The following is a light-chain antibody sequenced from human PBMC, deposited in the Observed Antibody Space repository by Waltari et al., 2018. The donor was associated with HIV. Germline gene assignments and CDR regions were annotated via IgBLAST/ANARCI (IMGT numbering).Light chain of an antibody. CDR3: RAWDSSTVV. CDR2: ADS. V-gene: IGLV3-1*01. CDR1: KLGDKY. Sequence: SYELTQPPSVSVSPGQTASITCSGDKLGDKYACWYQQKPGQSPVLLIYADSRRPSGIPGRFSGSKAGNTATLAFRGTQAMDEADYYCRAWDSSTVVVGGGTKLTVL. J-gene: IGLJ2*01.